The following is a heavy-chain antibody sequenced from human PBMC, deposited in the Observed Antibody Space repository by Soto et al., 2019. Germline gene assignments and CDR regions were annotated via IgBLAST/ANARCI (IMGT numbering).Heavy chain of an antibody. J-gene: IGHJ3*02. D-gene: IGHD2-15*01. V-gene: IGHV2-70*04. CDR1: GFSFTTSEIR. CDR2: IDWDDDK. Sequence: GSGPTLVNPTQTLTLTCTFSGFSFTTSEIRVGWIRQPPGKALEWLARIDWDDDKFYSTSLKTRLTISKDTSKNQVVLTMTNMDPVDTATYYCAHIEVSGSAFDIWGQGTMVTVSS. CDR3: AHIEVSGSAFDI.